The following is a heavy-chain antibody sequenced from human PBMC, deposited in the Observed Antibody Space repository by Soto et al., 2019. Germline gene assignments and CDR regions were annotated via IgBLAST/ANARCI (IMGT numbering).Heavy chain of an antibody. CDR3: ARGAYSSGWYAYYYYYMDV. Sequence: EVQLVESGGGLVQPGGSLRLSCAASGFTVSSNYMSWVRQAPGKGLEWVSVIYSGGSTYYADSVKKRFTISRDNSKNTLYLLMNSLRAEDTAVYYCARGAYSSGWYAYYYYYMDVWGKGTTVTVSS. CDR2: IYSGGST. V-gene: IGHV3-66*01. D-gene: IGHD6-19*01. CDR1: GFTVSSNY. J-gene: IGHJ6*03.